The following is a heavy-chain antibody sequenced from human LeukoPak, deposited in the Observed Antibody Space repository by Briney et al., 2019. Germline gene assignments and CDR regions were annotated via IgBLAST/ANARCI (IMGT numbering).Heavy chain of an antibody. CDR3: ARGRGSSDWYYCDN. V-gene: IGHV1-18*04. CDR1: EYTCTNYG. D-gene: IGHD6-19*01. J-gene: IGHJ4*02. CDR2: INAYNGYT. Sequence: ASVKVSYKASEYTCTNYGTTWVRQAPGQGLEGRGWINAYNGYTNYAQKIQDRVTVTTDTSTSTAYMELRSLRSDDTAVYYCARGRGSSDWYYCDNWGRGTLVTVSS.